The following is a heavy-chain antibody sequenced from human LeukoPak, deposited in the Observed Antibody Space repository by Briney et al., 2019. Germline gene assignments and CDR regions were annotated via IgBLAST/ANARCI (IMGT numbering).Heavy chain of an antibody. Sequence: SETLSLTCTVSGGSISSGDYYWSWIREPPGNGLEWIGYIYYSGSTYYNPSLKSRVTISVDTSKNQFSLKLSSVTAADTAVYYCARGGVGIAAAGTEVNWFDPWGQGTLVTVSS. V-gene: IGHV4-30-4*01. J-gene: IGHJ5*02. CDR3: ARGGVGIAAAGTEVNWFDP. D-gene: IGHD6-13*01. CDR1: GGSISSGDYY. CDR2: IYYSGST.